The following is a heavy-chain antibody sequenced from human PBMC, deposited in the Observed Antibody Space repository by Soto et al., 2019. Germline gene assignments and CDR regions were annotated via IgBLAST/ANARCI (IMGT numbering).Heavy chain of an antibody. CDR2: INAGNCNI. CDR1: GYTFTNYA. Sequence: QVQLVQSGAELKKPGASVKVSCKASGYTFTNYAIHWVRQAPGQRLEWMGWINAGNCNIEYSHKFQGRVIMTKDTSASTAYMELSSLRSEDTAVYYCARGYDYVWGSYRSDAFDIWGQGTMVTVSS. J-gene: IGHJ3*02. D-gene: IGHD3-16*02. CDR3: ARGYDYVWGSYRSDAFDI. V-gene: IGHV1-3*01.